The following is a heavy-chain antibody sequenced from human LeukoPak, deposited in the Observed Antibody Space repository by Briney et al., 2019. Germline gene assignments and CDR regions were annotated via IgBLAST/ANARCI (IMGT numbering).Heavy chain of an antibody. Sequence: SETLSLTCTVSGGSISSGSYHWGWIRQPPGKGLEWIGTIYYIGHTYYNPSLKSRVTISVDTSKNQFSLKLSSVTAADTAMYYCARRYPRTRTGTNRYFDYWGQGTLVTVSS. CDR1: GGSISSGSYH. CDR3: ARRYPRTRTGTNRYFDY. D-gene: IGHD1-7*01. J-gene: IGHJ4*02. V-gene: IGHV4-39*01. CDR2: IYYIGHT.